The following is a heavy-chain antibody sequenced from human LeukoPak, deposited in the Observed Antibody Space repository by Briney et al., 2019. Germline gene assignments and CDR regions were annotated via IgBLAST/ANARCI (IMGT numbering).Heavy chain of an antibody. J-gene: IGHJ4*02. V-gene: IGHV3-53*01. CDR2: IYSGGST. Sequence: GGSLRLSCAASGFTVSSNYMSWVRQAPGKGLEWFSIIYSGGSTYFADSVKGRFTISRDNSKNTLYLQMNSLRAEDTALYYCARVPVASWIQLDSWGQGTLVTVSS. D-gene: IGHD6-13*01. CDR3: ARVPVASWIQLDS. CDR1: GFTVSSNY.